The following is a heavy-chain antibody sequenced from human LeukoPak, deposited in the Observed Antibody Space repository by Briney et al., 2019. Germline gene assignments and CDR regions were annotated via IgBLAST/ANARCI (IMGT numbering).Heavy chain of an antibody. CDR2: INSDGSST. Sequence: PGGSLRLSCAASGFTFSSYWMHWVRQAPGKGLVWVSRINSDGSSTSYADSVKGRFTISRDNSKNTLYLQMNSLRAEDTAVYYCAKEPYCSSTSCIGEYFQRWGQGTLVTVSS. CDR1: GFTFSSYW. J-gene: IGHJ1*01. CDR3: AKEPYCSSTSCIGEYFQR. V-gene: IGHV3-74*01. D-gene: IGHD2-2*01.